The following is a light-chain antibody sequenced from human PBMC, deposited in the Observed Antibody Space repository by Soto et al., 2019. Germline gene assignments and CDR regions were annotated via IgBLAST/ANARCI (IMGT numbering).Light chain of an antibody. V-gene: IGKV1-5*01. Sequence: DIQITQSPSTLSGSVGDRVTITCRASQTISSWLAWYQQKPGKAPKLLIYDASSLESGVPSRFSASGSGTEFTLTISSLQPDDFATYYCQQYNSYPLTFGGGTKVDIK. CDR3: QQYNSYPLT. CDR1: QTISSW. CDR2: DAS. J-gene: IGKJ4*01.